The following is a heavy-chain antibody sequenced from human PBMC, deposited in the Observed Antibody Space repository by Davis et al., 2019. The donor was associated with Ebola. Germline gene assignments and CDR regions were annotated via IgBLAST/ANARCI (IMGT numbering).Heavy chain of an antibody. CDR3: ARSRQSYYDFWSGYYIHYFDY. D-gene: IGHD3-3*01. V-gene: IGHV3-7*01. J-gene: IGHJ4*02. CDR2: IKQDGSEK. Sequence: PGGSLRLSCAASGLKFSSYWMSWVRQAPGKGLEWVANIKQDGSEKYYVDSVKGRFTISRDNAKNSLYLQMNSLRAEDTAVYYCARSRQSYYDFWSGYYIHYFDYWGQGTLVTVSS. CDR1: GLKFSSYW.